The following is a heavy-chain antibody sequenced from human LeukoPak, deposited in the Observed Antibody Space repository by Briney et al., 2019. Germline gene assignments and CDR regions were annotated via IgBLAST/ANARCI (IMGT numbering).Heavy chain of an antibody. CDR1: GFSFSSYG. V-gene: IGHV3-33*01. CDR3: ARDQRGFSYSKYYFDY. J-gene: IGHJ4*02. Sequence: GGSLRLSRGASGFSFSSYGVHCVRQAPAKGRAWVAVIWYDGTNKYYADSVKGRFTISRDNSKNTLYLQMNSLRAEDTAVYYCARDQRGFSYSKYYFDYWGQGTLVTVSS. CDR2: IWYDGTNK. D-gene: IGHD5-18*01.